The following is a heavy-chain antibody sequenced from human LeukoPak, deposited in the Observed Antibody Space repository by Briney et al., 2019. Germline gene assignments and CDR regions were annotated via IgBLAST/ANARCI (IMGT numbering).Heavy chain of an antibody. J-gene: IGHJ3*02. CDR1: GGSFSGYY. CDR2: INHSGST. Sequence: SETLSLTCAVYGGSFSGYYWSWIRQPPGKGLEWIGEINHSGSTNYNPSLKSRVTISVDTSKNQFSLKLSSVTAADTAVYYCARVTYYDILTGLDAFDIWGQGTMVTVSS. V-gene: IGHV4-34*01. CDR3: ARVTYYDILTGLDAFDI. D-gene: IGHD3-9*01.